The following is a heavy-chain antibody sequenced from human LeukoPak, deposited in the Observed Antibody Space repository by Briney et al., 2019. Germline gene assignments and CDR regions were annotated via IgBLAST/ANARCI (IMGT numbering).Heavy chain of an antibody. D-gene: IGHD2-2*01. Sequence: GGSLRLSCAASGFTFSSYAMSWVRQAPGKGLEWVSAISGSGGSTYYADSVKGRFTISRDNSKNTLYLQMNSLRAEDTAVYYCAKGDIPLYCSSTSCLTFDYWGQGTLVTVSS. CDR2: ISGSGGST. CDR3: AKGDIPLYCSSTSCLTFDY. CDR1: GFTFSSYA. J-gene: IGHJ4*02. V-gene: IGHV3-23*01.